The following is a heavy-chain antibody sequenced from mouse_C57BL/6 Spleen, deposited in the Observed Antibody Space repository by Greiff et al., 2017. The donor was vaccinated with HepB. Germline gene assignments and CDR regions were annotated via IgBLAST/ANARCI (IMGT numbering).Heavy chain of an antibody. CDR3: ARGYGSRLRYFDV. V-gene: IGHV14-2*01. CDR1: GFNIKDYY. D-gene: IGHD1-1*01. CDR2: IDPEDGET. Sequence: VHVKQSGAELVKPGASVKLSCTASGFNIKDYYMHWVKQRTEQGLEWIGRIDPEDGETKYAPKFQGKANITADTSSNTAYLQLSSLTSEDTAVYYCARGYGSRLRYFDVWGTGTTVTVSS. J-gene: IGHJ1*03.